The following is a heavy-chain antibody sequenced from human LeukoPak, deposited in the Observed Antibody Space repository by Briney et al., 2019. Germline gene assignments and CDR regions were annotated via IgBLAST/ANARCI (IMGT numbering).Heavy chain of an antibody. CDR1: GGSIRSDY. V-gene: IGHV4-59*01. D-gene: IGHD6-19*01. CDR3: ARGRGFGGGSSGWYNNWFDP. J-gene: IGHJ5*02. CDR2: IYYSGST. Sequence: SETLSLTCTVSGGSIRSDYWSWIRQPPGTGLEWIGYIYYSGSTNYTPALKSRVTISVDTSKNQFSLKLSSVTAADTAVYYCARGRGFGGGSSGWYNNWFDPWGQGTLVTVSS.